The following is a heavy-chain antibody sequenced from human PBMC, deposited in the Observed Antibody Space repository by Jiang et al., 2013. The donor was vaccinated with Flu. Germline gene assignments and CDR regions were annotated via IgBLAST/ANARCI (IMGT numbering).Heavy chain of an antibody. Sequence: TSYDINWVRQATGQGLEWMGWMSPNSGNTGYAQKFQGRVTMTRNTSISTAYMELSSLRSEDTAVYYCARESWGSGYDRDWYFDLWGRGTLVTVSS. CDR3: ARESWGSGYDRDWYFDL. V-gene: IGHV1-8*01. D-gene: IGHD5-12*01. CDR1: TSYD. CDR2: MSPNSGNT. J-gene: IGHJ2*01.